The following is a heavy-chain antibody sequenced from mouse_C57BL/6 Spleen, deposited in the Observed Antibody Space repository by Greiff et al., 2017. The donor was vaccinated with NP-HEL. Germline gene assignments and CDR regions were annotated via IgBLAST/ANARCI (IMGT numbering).Heavy chain of an antibody. J-gene: IGHJ2*01. V-gene: IGHV1-64*01. D-gene: IGHD2-12*01. CDR2: IHPNSGST. CDR3: ARVEYDGYYFDY. CDR1: GYTFTSYW. Sequence: QVQLQQPGAELVKPGASVKLSCKASGYTFTSYWMHWVKQRPGQGLEWIGMIHPNSGSTNYNEKFKSKATLTVDKSSSTAYMQLSSLTSEDSAVYYCARVEYDGYYFDYWGQGTTLTVSS.